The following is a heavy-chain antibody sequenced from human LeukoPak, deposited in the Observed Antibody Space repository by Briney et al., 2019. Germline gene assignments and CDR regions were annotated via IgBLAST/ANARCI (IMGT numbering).Heavy chain of an antibody. CDR3: ARDGSGTGRY. D-gene: IGHD2-15*01. V-gene: IGHV1-46*01. J-gene: IGHJ4*02. CDR1: GYTFTSYY. Sequence: ASVKVSCKASGYTFTSYYMHWVRQAPGQGLEWMGIINPSCGSTIYAQKFQGRVTMTRDTSTSTVYMELSSLRSEDTAVYYCARDGSGTGRYWGQGTLVTVSS. CDR2: INPSCGST.